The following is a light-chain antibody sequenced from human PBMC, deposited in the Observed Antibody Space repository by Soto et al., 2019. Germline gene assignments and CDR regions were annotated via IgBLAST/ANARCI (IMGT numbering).Light chain of an antibody. Sequence: IVLTQSPATLSLSPGQRATLSCRASQSVTTYLAWYQQRPGQAPRLLIYDASKRATGIPARFSGSGSGTDFTLTISILEPEDFAVYYCQQRSTWPRRFGGGTKVEIK. CDR3: QQRSTWPRR. CDR2: DAS. CDR1: QSVTTY. J-gene: IGKJ4*01. V-gene: IGKV3-11*01.